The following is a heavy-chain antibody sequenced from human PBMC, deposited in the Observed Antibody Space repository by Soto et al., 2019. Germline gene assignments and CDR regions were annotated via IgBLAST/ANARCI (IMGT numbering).Heavy chain of an antibody. CDR1: GFTFSSYG. CDR3: AKAGIDYYYGMDV. D-gene: IGHD1-20*01. J-gene: IGHJ6*01. CDR2: ISYDGSNK. V-gene: IGHV3-30*18. Sequence: QVQLVESGGGVVQPGRSLRLSCAASGFTFSSYGMHWVRQAPGKGLEWVAVISYDGSNKYYADSVKGRFTISRDNSKNTLYLQMNSLRAEDTAVYYCAKAGIDYYYGMDVW.